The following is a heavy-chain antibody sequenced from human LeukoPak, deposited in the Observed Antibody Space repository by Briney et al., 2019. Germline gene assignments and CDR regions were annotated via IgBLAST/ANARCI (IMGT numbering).Heavy chain of an antibody. V-gene: IGHV4-34*01. J-gene: IGHJ3*02. CDR1: GGSFSGYY. Sequence: SETLSLTCAVYGGSFSGYYWSWIRQPPGKGLEWIGEINHSGSTNYNPSLKSRVTISVDMSKNQFSLNLNSVTAADTAVYYCAKSNGYGLVDIWGQGTMVTVSS. CDR2: INHSGST. CDR3: AKSNGYGLVDI. D-gene: IGHD3-10*01.